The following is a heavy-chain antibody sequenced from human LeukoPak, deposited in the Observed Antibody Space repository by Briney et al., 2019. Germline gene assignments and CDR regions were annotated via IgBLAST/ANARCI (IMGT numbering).Heavy chain of an antibody. V-gene: IGHV3-23*01. Sequence: GGSLRLSCAASGFTFSSYAMSWVRQAPGKGLEWVSAISGSGGSTYYADSVKGRFTISRDNSKNTLYLQMNSLRAEDTAVYYCAKDQTLYYYDSSGYYPYWGQGTLVTVSS. D-gene: IGHD3-22*01. CDR2: ISGSGGST. CDR3: AKDQTLYYYDSSGYYPY. CDR1: GFTFSSYA. J-gene: IGHJ4*02.